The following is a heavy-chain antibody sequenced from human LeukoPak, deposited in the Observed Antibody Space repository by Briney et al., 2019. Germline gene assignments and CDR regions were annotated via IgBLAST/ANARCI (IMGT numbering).Heavy chain of an antibody. CDR1: GCTFSSYA. V-gene: IGHV3-23*01. CDR2: IFGSGGST. D-gene: IGHD6-19*01. CDR3: AKTTTGYSSGRFPGWPVDY. J-gene: IGHJ4*02. Sequence: GGSLRLSCAASGCTFSSYAMYWVRQAPGKGLEWVSGIFGSGGSTHYADSVKGRFTISRDNSKKTVYLQMNSLRAEDTAVYYCAKTTTGYSSGRFPGWPVDYWGQGTLVTVSS.